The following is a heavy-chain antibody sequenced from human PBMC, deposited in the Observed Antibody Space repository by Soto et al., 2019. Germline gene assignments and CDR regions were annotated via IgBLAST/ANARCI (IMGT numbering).Heavy chain of an antibody. CDR2: IIPIFGKG. J-gene: IGHJ6*02. CDR1: GGTFNRYA. V-gene: IGHV1-69*13. D-gene: IGHD3-3*01. CDR3: ARSAITLFGVVSIPPHYYSEMDV. Sequence: GASVKVSCKASGGTFNRYAISWVRQAPGQGLEWMGGIIPIFGKGNDAQRFQGRVTITADESTGTAYMELGSLRSEDTGVYYCARSAITLFGVVSIPPHYYSEMDVWGQGTTVTVSS.